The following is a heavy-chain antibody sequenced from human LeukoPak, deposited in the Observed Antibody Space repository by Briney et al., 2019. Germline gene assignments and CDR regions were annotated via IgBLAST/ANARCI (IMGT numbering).Heavy chain of an antibody. J-gene: IGHJ3*02. Sequence: SETLSLTCTVSGGSISSYYWSWIRRPPGKGLEWIGYIYYSGSTNYNPSLKSRVTISVDTSKNQFSLKLSSVTAADTAVYYCARGSWYDAFDIWGQGTMVTVSS. CDR3: ARGSWYDAFDI. D-gene: IGHD2-15*01. CDR2: IYYSGST. CDR1: GGSISSYY. V-gene: IGHV4-59*01.